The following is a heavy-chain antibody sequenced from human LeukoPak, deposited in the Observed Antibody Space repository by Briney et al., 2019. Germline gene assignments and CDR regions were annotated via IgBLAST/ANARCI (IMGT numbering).Heavy chain of an antibody. CDR3: ARDPAALSLYYYYMDV. V-gene: IGHV4-61*02. J-gene: IGHJ6*03. CDR2: ISSSGST. D-gene: IGHD6-13*01. Sequence: SETLSLTCTVSGDSISSGDYYWSWIRQPAGKGLEWIGRISSSGSTNYNPSLKSRVTISVDTSKNQFSLKLSSVTAADTAVYYCARDPAALSLYYYYMDVWGKGTTVTVSS. CDR1: GDSISSGDYY.